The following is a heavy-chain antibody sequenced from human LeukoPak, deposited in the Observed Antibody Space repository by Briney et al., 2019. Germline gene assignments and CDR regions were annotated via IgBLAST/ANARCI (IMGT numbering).Heavy chain of an antibody. CDR2: INPNSGGT. Sequence: ASVKVSCKASGYTFTGYYMHWVRQAPGQGLEWMGWINPNSGGTNYAQKFQGRVTMTRDTSISTAYMELSRLRSDDTAVYYCARVRDIVVVPAAIGVDYWGQGTLVTV. D-gene: IGHD2-2*01. V-gene: IGHV1-2*02. J-gene: IGHJ4*02. CDR3: ARVRDIVVVPAAIGVDY. CDR1: GYTFTGYY.